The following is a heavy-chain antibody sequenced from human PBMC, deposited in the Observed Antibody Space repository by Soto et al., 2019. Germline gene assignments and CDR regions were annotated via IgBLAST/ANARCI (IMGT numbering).Heavy chain of an antibody. D-gene: IGHD1-26*01. CDR3: AKEEWEPDPLFDY. J-gene: IGHJ4*02. CDR1: GFTFSSYG. CDR2: ISYDGSNK. Sequence: GGSLRLSCAASGFTFSSYGMHWVRQAPGKGLEWVAVISYDGSNKYYADSVKGRFTISRDNSKNTLYLQMNSLRAEDTAVYYCAKEEWEPDPLFDYWGQGTLVTVSS. V-gene: IGHV3-30*18.